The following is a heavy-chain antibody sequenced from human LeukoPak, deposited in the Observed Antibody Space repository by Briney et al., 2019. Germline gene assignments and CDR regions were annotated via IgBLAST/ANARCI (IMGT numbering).Heavy chain of an antibody. V-gene: IGHV5-10-1*01. CDR2: IDPSDSYT. CDR1: GYSFTSYW. D-gene: IGHD3-10*01. CDR3: ARHGGLLWFGELLTSGWFDP. Sequence: GESLRISCKGSGYSFTSYWISWVRQMPGKGLEWMGRIDPSDSYTNYSPPFQGHVTISADKSISTAYLQWSSLKASGTAMYYCARHGGLLWFGELLTSGWFDPWGQGTLVTVSS. J-gene: IGHJ5*02.